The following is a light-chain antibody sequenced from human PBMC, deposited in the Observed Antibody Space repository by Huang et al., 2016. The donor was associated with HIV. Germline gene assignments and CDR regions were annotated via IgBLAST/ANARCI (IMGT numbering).Light chain of an antibody. CDR1: QGVSSK. J-gene: IGKJ1*01. V-gene: IGKV3-15*01. Sequence: EIVMTQSPATLSVSPGERATLSCRASQGVSSKLAWYQQKPGQTPRLLIYGAATRATDIPARFSGSGAGTDVTLTISSLQSEDFAVYYCQQYYNWPLTFGQGTKVDIK. CDR3: QQYYNWPLT. CDR2: GAA.